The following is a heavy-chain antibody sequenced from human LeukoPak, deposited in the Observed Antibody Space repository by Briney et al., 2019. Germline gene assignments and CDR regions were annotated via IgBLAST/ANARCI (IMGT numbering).Heavy chain of an antibody. D-gene: IGHD6-19*01. J-gene: IGHJ5*02. CDR2: IYYSGST. CDR1: GDSISRSNYY. Sequence: SETLSLTCTVSGDSISRSNYYWSWIRQPPGKGLEWIGYIYYSGSTNYNPSLKSPVTISVDTSKNQFSLKLSSVTAADTAVYYCARGRSGWYGDAVWFDPWGQGTLVTVSS. V-gene: IGHV4-61*01. CDR3: ARGRSGWYGDAVWFDP.